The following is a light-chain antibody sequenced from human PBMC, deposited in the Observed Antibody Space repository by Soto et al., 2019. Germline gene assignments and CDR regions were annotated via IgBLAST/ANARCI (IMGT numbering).Light chain of an antibody. CDR3: QQFGSSPIT. V-gene: IGKV3-20*01. CDR1: QTVSSTY. CDR2: GAS. J-gene: IGKJ5*01. Sequence: EIVLTQSPGTLSLSPGERATLSCRTSQTVSSTYFAWYQQRPGQPPKLLLYGASTRPTGIADRFSCSGSQRDFTLTISRLEPEDSALYYCQQFGSSPITFGQGTRREIK.